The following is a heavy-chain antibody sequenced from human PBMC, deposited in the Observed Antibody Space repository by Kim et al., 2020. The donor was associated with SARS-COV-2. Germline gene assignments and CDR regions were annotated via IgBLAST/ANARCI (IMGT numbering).Heavy chain of an antibody. CDR1: GGSFSGYY. CDR2: INHSGST. D-gene: IGHD2-2*01. CDR3: ARGPDIVVVPAAQGYYFD. Sequence: SETLSLTCAVYGGSFSGYYWSWIRQPPGKGLEWIGEINHSGSTNYNPSLKSRVTISVDTSKNQFSLKLSSVTAADTAVYYCARGPDIVVVPAAQGYYFD. V-gene: IGHV4-34*01. J-gene: IGHJ4*01.